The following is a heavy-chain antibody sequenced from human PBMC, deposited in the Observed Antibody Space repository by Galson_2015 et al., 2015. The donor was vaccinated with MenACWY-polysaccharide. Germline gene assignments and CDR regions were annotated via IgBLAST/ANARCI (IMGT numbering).Heavy chain of an antibody. CDR3: ARHAGSSGIDY. V-gene: IGHV5-51*01. Sequence: MGIIYPGDSDTRYSPSFQGQVTISADKSISTAYLQWSSLKASDTAMYYCARHAGSSGIDYWGQGTLVTVSS. J-gene: IGHJ4*02. CDR2: IYPGDSDT. D-gene: IGHD6-19*01.